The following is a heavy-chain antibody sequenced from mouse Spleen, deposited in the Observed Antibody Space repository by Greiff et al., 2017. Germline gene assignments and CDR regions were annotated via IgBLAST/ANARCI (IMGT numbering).Heavy chain of an antibody. Sequence: VQLQQSGPELVKPGASVKISCKASGYAFSSSWMNWVKQRPGKGLEWIGRIYPGDGDTNYNGKFKGKATLTADKSSSTAYMQLSSLTSEDSAVYFCAREEGGYFDVWGTGTTVTVSS. CDR3: AREEGGYFDV. J-gene: IGHJ1*03. V-gene: IGHV1-82*01. CDR1: GYAFSSSW. CDR2: IYPGDGDT.